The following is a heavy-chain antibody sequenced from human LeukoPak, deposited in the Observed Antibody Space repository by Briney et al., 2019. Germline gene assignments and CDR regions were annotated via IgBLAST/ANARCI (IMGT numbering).Heavy chain of an antibody. V-gene: IGHV3-7*01. CDR2: IKQDGSEK. J-gene: IGHJ6*03. CDR3: AREPHDFWSGNCMDV. D-gene: IGHD3-3*01. Sequence: PGGSLRLSCAASGFSFSSYWMTWVRQAPGKGLEWVANIKQDGSEKYYVDSVKGRFTISRDNAKNSLYLQMNSLRAEDTAVYYCAREPHDFWSGNCMDVWGKGTTVTVS. CDR1: GFSFSSYW.